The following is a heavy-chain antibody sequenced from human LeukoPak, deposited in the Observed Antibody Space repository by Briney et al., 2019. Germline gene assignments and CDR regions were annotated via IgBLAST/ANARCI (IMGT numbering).Heavy chain of an antibody. CDR3: ARSAEHCNNGVCFTDYYMDV. J-gene: IGHJ6*03. CDR1: GYTFTGSY. V-gene: IGHV1-2*06. CDR2: INPNSGDT. Sequence: GASVKVSCKASGYTFTGSYIHWVRQAPGQGLEWMGRINPNSGDTNYPQKFQSRVTMTRDTSIITAYMELNSLTSDDTAVYFCARSAEHCNNGVCFTDYYMDVWGKGTTVTVSS. D-gene: IGHD2-8*01.